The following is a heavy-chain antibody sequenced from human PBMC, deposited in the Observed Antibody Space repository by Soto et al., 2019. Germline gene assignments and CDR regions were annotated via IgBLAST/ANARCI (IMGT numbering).Heavy chain of an antibody. J-gene: IGHJ4*02. CDR3: ATWNPDYYDSSGFDY. Sequence: GESLKISCKGSGYSFTSYWISWVRQMPGKGLEWMGRIDPSDSYTNYSPSFQGHVTISADKSISTAYLQWSSLKASDTAMYYCATWNPDYYDSSGFDYWGQGTLVTVSS. D-gene: IGHD3-22*01. V-gene: IGHV5-10-1*01. CDR1: GYSFTSYW. CDR2: IDPSDSYT.